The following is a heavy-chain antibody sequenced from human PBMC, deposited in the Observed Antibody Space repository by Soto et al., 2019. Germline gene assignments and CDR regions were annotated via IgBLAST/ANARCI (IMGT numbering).Heavy chain of an antibody. Sequence: QVQLVESGGGVVQPGRSLRLSCAAAGFTFSSYGMHWVRQAPGNGLEWVAFISYDGSNKYYADSVKGRFTISRDNSKNTLYLQMNSLRAEDTAVYYCAKDPGDYGVGGWFDPWGQGTLVTVSS. CDR2: ISYDGSNK. V-gene: IGHV3-30*18. CDR1: GFTFSSYG. D-gene: IGHD4-17*01. J-gene: IGHJ5*02. CDR3: AKDPGDYGVGGWFDP.